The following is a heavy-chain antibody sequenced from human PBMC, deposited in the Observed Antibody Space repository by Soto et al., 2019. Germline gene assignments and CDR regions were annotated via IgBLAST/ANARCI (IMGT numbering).Heavy chain of an antibody. J-gene: IGHJ6*02. D-gene: IGHD2-8*01. CDR2: VNPNSGGT. V-gene: IGHV1-2*02. Sequence: ASVKVSCKASGYTFTGYYMHWVRQAPGQGLEWMGWVNPNSGGTNYAQKFQGRVTMTRDTSISTAYMELSRLRSDDTAVYYCASGDIVLMGSSVDVWGQGXTVTV. CDR3: ASGDIVLMGSSVDV. CDR1: GYTFTGYY.